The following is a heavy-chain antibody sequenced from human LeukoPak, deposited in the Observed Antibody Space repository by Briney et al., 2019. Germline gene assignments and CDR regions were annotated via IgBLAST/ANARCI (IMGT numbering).Heavy chain of an antibody. Sequence: GGSLRLSCAASGFTFSSYWMSWVRQAPGKGLEWVANIKQDGSESYYVDSVKGRLTFSRDNAKNSLYLQINSLRAEDTAVYYCARLGEKADFDYWGQGTLVTVSS. CDR2: IKQDGSES. CDR1: GFTFSSYW. D-gene: IGHD3-16*01. J-gene: IGHJ4*02. CDR3: ARLGEKADFDY. V-gene: IGHV3-7*01.